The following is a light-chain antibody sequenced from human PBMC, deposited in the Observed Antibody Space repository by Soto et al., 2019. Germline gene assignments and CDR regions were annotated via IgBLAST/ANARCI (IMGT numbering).Light chain of an antibody. CDR1: TSNIGTHT. J-gene: IGLJ2*01. CDR2: SDN. V-gene: IGLV1-44*01. CDR3: ATWDDSLNVV. Sequence: QSVLTQSPSASGTPGQRVSISCSGSTSNIGTHTVNWYQHVPGTAPKLLIYSDNHRPSAVPGLFSGSQSGTSASLAISGLLSEDEADYYCATWDDSLNVVFGGGTKLTVL.